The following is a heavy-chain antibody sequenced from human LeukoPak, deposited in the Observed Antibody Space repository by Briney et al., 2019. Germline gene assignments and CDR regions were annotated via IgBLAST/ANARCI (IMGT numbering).Heavy chain of an antibody. D-gene: IGHD3-16*02. CDR1: GFTFSSYS. V-gene: IGHV3-21*01. CDR2: ISSSSSYI. J-gene: IGHJ4*02. CDR3: ARDSYYDYVWGSYRYRLNYFDY. Sequence: GGSLRLSCAASGFTFSSYSMNWVRQAPGKGLEWVSSISSSSSYIYYADSVKGRFTISRDNAKNSLYLQMNSLRAEDTAVYYCARDSYYDYVWGSYRYRLNYFDYWGQGTLVTVSS.